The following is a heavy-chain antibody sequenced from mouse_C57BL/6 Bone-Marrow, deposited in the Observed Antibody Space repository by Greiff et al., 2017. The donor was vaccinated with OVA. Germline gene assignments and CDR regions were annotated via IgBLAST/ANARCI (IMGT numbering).Heavy chain of an antibody. Sequence: EVHLVESGEGLVKPGGSLKLSCAASGFTFSSYAMSWVRQTPEKRLEWVAYISSGGDYIYYADTVKGRFTISRDNARNTLYLQMSSLKSEDTAMYYCTRDLQLGRWYFDVWGTGTTVTVSS. J-gene: IGHJ1*03. CDR3: TRDLQLGRWYFDV. CDR2: ISSGGDYI. D-gene: IGHD4-1*02. CDR1: GFTFSSYA. V-gene: IGHV5-9-1*02.